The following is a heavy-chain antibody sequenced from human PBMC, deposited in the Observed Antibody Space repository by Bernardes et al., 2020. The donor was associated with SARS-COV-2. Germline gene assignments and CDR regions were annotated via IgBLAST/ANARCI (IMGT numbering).Heavy chain of an antibody. D-gene: IGHD3-10*01. J-gene: IGHJ4*02. V-gene: IGHV1-69*13. Sequence: SVKVSCKASGGTFSSYAISWVRQAPGQGLEWMGRIIPIFGNANYAQKFQGRVTITADESASTADMELSSLRSEDTAVYYCARAELWFGELGFDYWGQGTLVTVSS. CDR3: ARAELWFGELGFDY. CDR2: IIPIFGNA. CDR1: GGTFSSYA.